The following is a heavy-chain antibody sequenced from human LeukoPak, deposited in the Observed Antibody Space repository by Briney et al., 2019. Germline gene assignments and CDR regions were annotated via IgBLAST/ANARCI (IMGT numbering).Heavy chain of an antibody. CDR3: ARGSSYGFSMGY. CDR2: ISAYNGDT. J-gene: IGHJ4*02. V-gene: IGHV1-18*01. CDR1: GYTFNSYG. D-gene: IGHD5-18*01. Sequence: ASVKVSCKASGYTFNSYGINWVRQAPGQGLEWMGWISAYNGDTNYAQKFQGRVTMTTDTSTSTAYMELRSLRSDDTAVYYCARGSSYGFSMGYWGQGTLVTVSS.